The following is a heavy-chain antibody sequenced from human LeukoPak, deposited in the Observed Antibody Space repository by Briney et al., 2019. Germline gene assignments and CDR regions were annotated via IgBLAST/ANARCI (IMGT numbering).Heavy chain of an antibody. CDR2: IYTSGST. J-gene: IGHJ5*02. D-gene: IGHD2-15*01. V-gene: IGHV4-4*07. CDR3: ARGGPDIVVVVAATGAYNWFDP. Sequence: PSETLSLTCTVSGGSISSYYWSWIRQPAGKGLEWIGRIYTSGSTNYNPSLKSRVTMSVDTSKNQFSLKLSSVTAADTAVYYCARGGPDIVVVVAATGAYNWFDPWGQGTLVTVSS. CDR1: GGSISSYY.